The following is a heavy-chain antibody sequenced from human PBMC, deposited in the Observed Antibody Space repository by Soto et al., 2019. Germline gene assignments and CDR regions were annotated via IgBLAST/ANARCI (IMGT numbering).Heavy chain of an antibody. J-gene: IGHJ6*02. CDR2: IYPGDSDT. CDR1: GYSFRSYW. V-gene: IGHV5-51*01. CDR3: XRLRGDGYTNDYYGMDV. D-gene: IGHD5-12*01. Sequence: PGESMKISCKGSGYSFRSYWIGWVRQMPGKGLEWMGIIYPGDSDTRYSPSFQGQVTISADKSISTAYLQWSSLKASDTAMYYCXRLRGDGYTNDYYGMDVWGPGTTVTVSS.